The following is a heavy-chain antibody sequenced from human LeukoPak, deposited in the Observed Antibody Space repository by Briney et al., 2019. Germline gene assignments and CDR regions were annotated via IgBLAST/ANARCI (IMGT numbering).Heavy chain of an antibody. V-gene: IGHV3-64D*06. CDR3: VKDLMGESYVSVH. Sequence: GGSLRLSCSASGFTFSNYAMHWVRQAPGKGLEYVSAISSNGGSTDYADSVKGRFTISRDNSKNTLYLQMSSLRAEDTAVYYCVKDLMGESYVSVHWGQGTLLSVS. CDR2: ISSNGGST. CDR1: GFTFSNYA. D-gene: IGHD1-26*01. J-gene: IGHJ4*02.